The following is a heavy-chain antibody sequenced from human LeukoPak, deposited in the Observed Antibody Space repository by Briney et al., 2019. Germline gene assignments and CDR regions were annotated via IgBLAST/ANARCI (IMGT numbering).Heavy chain of an antibody. CDR1: GDSVSSNSAA. Sequence: SQTLSLTCAISGDSVSSNSAAWNWIRQSPSRGLEWLGRTYYRSKWYNDYALSVKSRIIINPDTSKNQFSLQLNSVTPEDTAVYYCARAGWYSSSSGTEWGYFYMAVWGKGTTVTVSS. CDR2: TYYRSKWYN. J-gene: IGHJ6*03. D-gene: IGHD6-6*01. CDR3: ARAGWYSSSSGTEWGYFYMAV. V-gene: IGHV6-1*01.